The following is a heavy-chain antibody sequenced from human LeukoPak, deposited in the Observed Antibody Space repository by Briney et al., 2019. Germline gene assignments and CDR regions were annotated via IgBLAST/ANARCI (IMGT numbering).Heavy chain of an antibody. Sequence: PGGSLRLSCAASGFTFSSYVMNWVRQAPGKGLEWVSSISGSGGGTFYADSVKGRFAIFRDNSKNTVHLQMHSLSADDTAVYYCARAPYTNTWFRGMDVWGQGTTVTVSS. CDR1: GFTFSSYV. CDR3: ARAPYTNTWFRGMDV. D-gene: IGHD6-13*01. CDR2: ISGSGGGT. V-gene: IGHV3-23*01. J-gene: IGHJ6*02.